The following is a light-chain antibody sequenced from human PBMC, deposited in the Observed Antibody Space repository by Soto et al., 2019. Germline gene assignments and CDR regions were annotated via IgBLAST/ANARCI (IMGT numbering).Light chain of an antibody. CDR1: SSDVGGYNF. J-gene: IGLJ1*01. CDR3: CSYTSSTSYV. Sequence: QSALTQPASVSGSPGQSITISCTGTSSDVGGYNFVSWYQQYPGKAPKLMIHDVTNRPSGVSNRFSGSKSGTTASLTISGLQAEDEADYCCCSYTSSTSYVFGTGTQLTV. CDR2: DVT. V-gene: IGLV2-14*03.